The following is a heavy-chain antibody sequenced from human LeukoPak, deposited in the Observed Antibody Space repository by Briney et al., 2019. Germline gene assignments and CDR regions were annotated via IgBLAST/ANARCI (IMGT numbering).Heavy chain of an antibody. Sequence: GGSLRLSCVASGFTLGDYNMNWVRQAPGKGLEWVSAITRSSTYMNYADSLKGRFTISRDNAKNSLYLQMNSLRAEDTAVYYCARVGSSSSREGHWFDPWGQGTLVTVSS. V-gene: IGHV3-21*01. CDR3: ARVGSSSSREGHWFDP. CDR2: ITRSSTYM. D-gene: IGHD6-6*01. J-gene: IGHJ5*02. CDR1: GFTLGDYN.